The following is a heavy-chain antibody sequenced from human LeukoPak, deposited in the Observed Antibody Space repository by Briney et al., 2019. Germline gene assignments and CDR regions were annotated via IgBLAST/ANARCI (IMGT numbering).Heavy chain of an antibody. CDR3: ARAQNIPPPAWFDP. J-gene: IGHJ5*02. Sequence: PGGSLRLSCAASGFTVSSNYMTWVRQAPGKGLEWVSVLYSGGNTYYADSVKGRFTISRLNSKNTLYLQMNNLRTGDTAIYYCARAQNIPPPAWFDPWGQGTLVTVSS. V-gene: IGHV3-53*04. D-gene: IGHD2/OR15-2a*01. CDR2: LYSGGNT. CDR1: GFTVSSNY.